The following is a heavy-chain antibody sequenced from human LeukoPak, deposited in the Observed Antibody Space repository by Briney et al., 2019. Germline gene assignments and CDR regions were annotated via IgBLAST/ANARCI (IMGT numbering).Heavy chain of an antibody. CDR1: GGSISSYY. V-gene: IGHV4-39*07. J-gene: IGHJ5*02. D-gene: IGHD3-10*01. CDR2: IYYSGGT. CDR3: ARLHYYGSGSLNWFDP. Sequence: SETLSLTCTVSGGSISSYYWGWIRQPPGKGLAWSGSIYYSGGTYYNPSLKSRVTISVDTSKNQFSLKLSSVTAADTAVYYCARLHYYGSGSLNWFDPWGQGTLVTVSS.